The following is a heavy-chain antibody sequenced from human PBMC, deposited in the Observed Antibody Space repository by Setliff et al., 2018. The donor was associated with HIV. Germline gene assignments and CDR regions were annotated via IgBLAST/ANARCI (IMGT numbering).Heavy chain of an antibody. D-gene: IGHD5-18*01. J-gene: IGHJ5*02. CDR3: ARDGRYSFGYNWFDP. CDR2: ITAGGST. CDR1: GGSINKDF. Sequence: LSLTCSVSGGSINKDFWSWIRQSPGKGLEWIGYITAGGSTYYNPSLKGRVTISVDTSKNQFSLKLSSVTAADTAVYYCARDGRYSFGYNWFDPWGQGTLVTVSS. V-gene: IGHV4-4*08.